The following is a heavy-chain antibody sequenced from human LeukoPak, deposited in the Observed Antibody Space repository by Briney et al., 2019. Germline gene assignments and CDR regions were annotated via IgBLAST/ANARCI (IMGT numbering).Heavy chain of an antibody. Sequence: ASVKVSCKASGYTFTGYYMHWVRQAPGQGLEGMGWINPNSGGTNYAQKFQGRVTMTRDTSISTAYLELSRLRSDDTAVYYCARGHIVVVPAATEAWFDPWGQGTLVTVSS. V-gene: IGHV1-2*02. CDR1: GYTFTGYY. CDR2: INPNSGGT. D-gene: IGHD2-2*01. CDR3: ARGHIVVVPAATEAWFDP. J-gene: IGHJ5*02.